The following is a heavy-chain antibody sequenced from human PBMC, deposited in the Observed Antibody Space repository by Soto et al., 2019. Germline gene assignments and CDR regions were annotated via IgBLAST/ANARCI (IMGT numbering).Heavy chain of an antibody. CDR3: GTVGRLGSTGASTYGMDV. D-gene: IGHD1-26*01. V-gene: IGHV1-69-2*01. J-gene: IGHJ6*02. CDR2: VDFADGET. Sequence: EVQLVQSGAEVKKPGATVKLSCKVSGYTFTDYYVHWVQQAPGKGLEWMGLVDFADGETIYAEKFQGRVTMTADTSTDTAYMELTSLRSEDAAVYYCGTVGRLGSTGASTYGMDVWGQGTTVTVSS. CDR1: GYTFTDYY.